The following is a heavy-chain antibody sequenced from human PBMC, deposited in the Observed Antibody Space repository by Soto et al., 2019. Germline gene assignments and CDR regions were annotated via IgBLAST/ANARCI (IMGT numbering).Heavy chain of an antibody. J-gene: IGHJ4*02. CDR3: AREPNYFDY. CDR1: GGTFSSYA. Sequence: KIPRASVKVSCKASGGTFSSYAISWVRQAPGQGLEWMGWISAHNGNKKYAQKLQGRVTMTTDTSTSLAYMELRSLRSDDTAVYYCAREPNYFDYWGQG. V-gene: IGHV1-18*01. CDR2: ISAHNGNK.